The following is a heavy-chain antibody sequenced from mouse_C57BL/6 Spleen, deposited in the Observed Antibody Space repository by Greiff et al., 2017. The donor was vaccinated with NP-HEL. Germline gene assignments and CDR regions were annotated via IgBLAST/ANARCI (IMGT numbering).Heavy chain of an antibody. J-gene: IGHJ3*01. CDR1: GYTFTSYW. D-gene: IGHD2-4*01. Sequence: QVQLQQPGAELVKPGASVKMSCKASGYTFTSYWITWVKQRPGQGLEWIGDIYPGSGSTTYNEKFKSKATLTVDTSSSTAYMQLSSLTSEDSAVYYCAREYDYDSAWFAYWGQGTLVTVSA. CDR3: AREYDYDSAWFAY. CDR2: IYPGSGST. V-gene: IGHV1-55*01.